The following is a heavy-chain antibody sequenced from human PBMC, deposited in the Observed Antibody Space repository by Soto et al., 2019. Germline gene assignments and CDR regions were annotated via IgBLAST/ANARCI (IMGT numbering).Heavy chain of an antibody. V-gene: IGHV1-18*04. J-gene: IGHJ6*04. CDR1: GYTFSGYS. Sequence: QVVLEQSGGEVKKPGASVKVSCKASGYTFSGYSITWVRQAPGQGLEWMGRISGYNGNTNYARTLRGRLTLTTDTSTSTAYMELRSLTYDDTAVYYCARDVFCGGAPACPDMDVWGKGTTVTVS. D-gene: IGHD2-21*01. CDR2: ISGYNGNT. CDR3: ARDVFCGGAPACPDMDV.